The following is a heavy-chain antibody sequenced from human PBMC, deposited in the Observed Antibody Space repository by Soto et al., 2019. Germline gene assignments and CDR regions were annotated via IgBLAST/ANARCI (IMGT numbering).Heavy chain of an antibody. D-gene: IGHD7-27*01. Sequence: RGSLRLSCAASGFTFSSYAMSWVRQAPGKGLEWVSAISGSGGSTYYADSVKGRFTISRDNSKNTLYLQMNSLRAEDTAVYYCAKDPQLTGDAFDIWGQGTMVTVSS. CDR3: AKDPQLTGDAFDI. CDR2: ISGSGGST. CDR1: GFTFSSYA. J-gene: IGHJ3*02. V-gene: IGHV3-23*01.